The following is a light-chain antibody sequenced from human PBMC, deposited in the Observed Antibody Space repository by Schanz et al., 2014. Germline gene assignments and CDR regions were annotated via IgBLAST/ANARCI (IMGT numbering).Light chain of an antibody. J-gene: IGLJ3*02. CDR1: SSDVGGYNY. CDR2: DVS. Sequence: QSALTQPASVSGSPGQSITISCTGTSSDVGGYNYVSWYQQHPGKAPKLMIYDVSNRPSGVSNRFSGSKSGNTASLTISGLQAEDEADYYCCSYAGSNWVFGGGTKVTVL. CDR3: CSYAGSNWV. V-gene: IGLV2-14*01.